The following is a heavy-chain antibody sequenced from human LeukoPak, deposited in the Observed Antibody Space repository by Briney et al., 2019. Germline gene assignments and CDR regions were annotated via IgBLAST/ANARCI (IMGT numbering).Heavy chain of an antibody. Sequence: GGSLRLSCAASGFTFSSYEMNWVRQAPGKGLEWVSYISSSGSTIYYADSVKGRFTTSRDNAKNSLYLQMNSLRAEDTAVYYCARPEDSSGYPTCFDYWGQGTLVTVSS. CDR1: GFTFSSYE. V-gene: IGHV3-48*03. CDR2: ISSSGSTI. D-gene: IGHD3-22*01. CDR3: ARPEDSSGYPTCFDY. J-gene: IGHJ4*02.